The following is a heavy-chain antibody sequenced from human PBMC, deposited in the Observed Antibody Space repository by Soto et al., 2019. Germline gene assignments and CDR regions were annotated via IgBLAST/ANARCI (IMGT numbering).Heavy chain of an antibody. Sequence: EVQLVESGGGLVKPGGSLRLSCAASGFTFSNTWMSWVRQPPGKGLEWVGRIKSKTDGGTTEYAAPVKGRFTISRDDSINTLYMQMNSLKTDDTAVYYCTTDTYCSGDSCYGWGQGTLVTVSS. CDR2: IKSKTDGGTT. D-gene: IGHD2-15*01. J-gene: IGHJ4*02. V-gene: IGHV3-15*01. CDR3: TTDTYCSGDSCYG. CDR1: GFTFSNTW.